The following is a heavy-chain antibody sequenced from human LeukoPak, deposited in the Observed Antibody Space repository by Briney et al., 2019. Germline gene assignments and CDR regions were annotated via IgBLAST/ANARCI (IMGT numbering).Heavy chain of an antibody. V-gene: IGHV4-61*02. D-gene: IGHD3-10*01. CDR2: IYTSGST. CDR3: ARDRGWFGELLENDAFDI. J-gene: IGHJ3*02. CDR1: GGSISSSSYY. Sequence: PSETLSLTCTVSGGSISSSSYYWGWIRQPAGKGLEWIGRIYTSGSTNYNPSLKSRVTMSVDTSKNQFSLKLSSVTAADTAVYYCARDRGWFGELLENDAFDIWGQGTMVTVSS.